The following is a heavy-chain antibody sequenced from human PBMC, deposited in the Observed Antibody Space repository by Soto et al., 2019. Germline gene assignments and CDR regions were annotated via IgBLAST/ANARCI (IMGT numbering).Heavy chain of an antibody. CDR3: ANRVFGVYDYIWGSYRYPLYYFDY. J-gene: IGHJ4*02. CDR1: GFTFSSYA. Sequence: GGSLRLSCAASGFTFSSYAMSWVRQAPGKGLEWVSAISGSGGSTYYADSVKGRFTISRDNSKNTLYLQMNSLRAEDTAVYYCANRVFGVYDYIWGSYRYPLYYFDYWGQGTLVTVSS. D-gene: IGHD3-16*02. V-gene: IGHV3-23*01. CDR2: ISGSGGST.